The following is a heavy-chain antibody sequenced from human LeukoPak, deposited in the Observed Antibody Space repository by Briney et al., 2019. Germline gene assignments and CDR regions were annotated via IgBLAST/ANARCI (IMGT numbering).Heavy chain of an antibody. D-gene: IGHD6-19*01. Sequence: REESLKISCKGSGYSFTSYWIGWVRQMPGKGLEWMGIIYPGDSDTRYSPSFQGQVTISADKSISTAYLQWSSLKASDTAMYYCARSIAVAGTDYGYWGQGTLVTVSS. CDR2: IYPGDSDT. CDR3: ARSIAVAGTDYGY. CDR1: GYSFTSYW. V-gene: IGHV5-51*01. J-gene: IGHJ4*02.